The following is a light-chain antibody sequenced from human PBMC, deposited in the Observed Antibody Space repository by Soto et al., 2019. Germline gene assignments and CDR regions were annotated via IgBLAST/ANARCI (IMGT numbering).Light chain of an antibody. J-gene: IGKJ5*01. Sequence: DIQLTQSPSSLSASVGDRVTITCWASQSIGTYLHWFQQRPGNAPDLLIYTASSLQSGVPSRFSGSGSGTDFTLPINSLQPADFATYYCQQGYSTPITFGQGTRLDIK. CDR3: QQGYSTPIT. V-gene: IGKV1-39*01. CDR1: QSIGTY. CDR2: TAS.